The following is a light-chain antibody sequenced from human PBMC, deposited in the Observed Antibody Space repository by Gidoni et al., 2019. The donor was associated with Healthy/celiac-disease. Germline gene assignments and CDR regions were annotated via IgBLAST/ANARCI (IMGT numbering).Light chain of an antibody. CDR3: QQYYNTPPT. V-gene: IGKV4-1*01. CDR2: WAS. CDR1: QSVLYSYNNKNY. J-gene: IGKJ2*01. Sequence: DIVMTHPPASFVASVGERATTNCKSSQSVLYSYNNKNYIAWYQQKPGQPPKLLIYWASTRESGVPDRFSGSGSGTDFTLTISSLQSEDVAVYYCQQYYNTPPTFGQGTKLEIK.